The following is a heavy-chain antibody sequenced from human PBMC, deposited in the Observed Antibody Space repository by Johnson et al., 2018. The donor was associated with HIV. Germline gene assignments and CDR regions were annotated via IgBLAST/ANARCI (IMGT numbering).Heavy chain of an antibody. Sequence: QVQLVESGGGVVQPGRSLRLSCAASGFTFSSYGMHWVRQAPGKGLEWVAVIWYDGSNRYYGDSEKGRFTISRDNSKNTVYLQMNGLRAEDTAVYHCAKDLYSSSWTNDAFDIWGPGTMVTVSP. CDR3: AKDLYSSSWTNDAFDI. CDR1: GFTFSSYG. J-gene: IGHJ3*02. CDR2: IWYDGSNR. V-gene: IGHV3-33*06. D-gene: IGHD6-13*01.